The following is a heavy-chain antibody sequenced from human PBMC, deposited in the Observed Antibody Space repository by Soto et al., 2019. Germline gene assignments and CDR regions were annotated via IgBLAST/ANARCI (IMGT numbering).Heavy chain of an antibody. V-gene: IGHV4-59*12. Sequence: LELLSVSRSVAGGTSGGYGGSRIRKPPGKGLEWIGYIYYSGSANYNPSLKSRVTISVDTSKNQFSLRLSSVTVADTATYYCAREVKSAAASDAFDIWAQRTTVTVSS. D-gene: IGHD3-3*02. CDR1: GGTSGGYG. J-gene: IGHJ6*02. CDR2: IYYSGSA. CDR3: AREVKSAAASDAFDI.